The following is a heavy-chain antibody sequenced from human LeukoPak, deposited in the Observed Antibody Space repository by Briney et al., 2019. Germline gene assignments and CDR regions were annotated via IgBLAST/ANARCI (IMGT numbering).Heavy chain of an antibody. D-gene: IGHD5-12*01. V-gene: IGHV4-34*01. CDR3: ARRGYSGYDSY. CDR2: INHSGST. Sequence: PSETLSLTCAVYGGSFSGYYWSWIRQPPGKGLEWIGEINHSGSTNYNPYLKSRVTISVDTSKNQFSLKLSSVTAADTAVYYCARRGYSGYDSYWGQGTLVTVSS. CDR1: GGSFSGYY. J-gene: IGHJ4*02.